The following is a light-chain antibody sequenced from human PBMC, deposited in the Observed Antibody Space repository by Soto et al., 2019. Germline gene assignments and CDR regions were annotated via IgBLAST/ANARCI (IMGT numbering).Light chain of an antibody. CDR1: QSILYNSDNKNY. Sequence: DIVMTQSPDSLAVSLGERATINCKSSQSILYNSDNKNYLGWYQQKPGQPPKLFIYWASTRESGVPDRFSGRGSGKNFPLPISRLAGGDLGVYYWSEYYCSSWEFGQGAKVGNK. J-gene: IGKJ1*01. CDR2: WAS. CDR3: SEYYCSSWE. V-gene: IGKV4-1*01.